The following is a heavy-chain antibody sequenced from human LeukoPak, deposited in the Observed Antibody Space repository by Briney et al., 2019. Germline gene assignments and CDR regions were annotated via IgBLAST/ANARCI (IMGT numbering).Heavy chain of an antibody. CDR2: IYYSGST. CDR3: TRGSIAYYYMDV. D-gene: IGHD3-22*01. CDR1: GGSISSYY. V-gene: IGHV4-59*01. Sequence: SETLSLTCTVSGGSISSYYWSWIRQPPGKGLEWLGNIYYSGSTNYNPSLKSRVTISVDTSKNQFSLKLSSVTAADTAVYYCTRGSIAYYYMDVWGKGTTVTISS. J-gene: IGHJ6*03.